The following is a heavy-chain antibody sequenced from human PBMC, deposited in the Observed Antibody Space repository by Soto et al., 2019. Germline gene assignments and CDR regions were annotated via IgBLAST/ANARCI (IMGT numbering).Heavy chain of an antibody. V-gene: IGHV1-18*01. CDR2: ISSKNGNT. J-gene: IGHJ4*02. Sequence: QVQLVQSGADVKKPGASVKVSCKASGYTFSDYGVSWVRQVPGQGLEWMGWISSKNGNTNFAQKFRGRVTMTTDPSTSTVYMELRSLRPDDTAVYYCAREPPETPPDYWGQGTLVTVSS. CDR1: GYTFSDYG. CDR3: AREPPETPPDY.